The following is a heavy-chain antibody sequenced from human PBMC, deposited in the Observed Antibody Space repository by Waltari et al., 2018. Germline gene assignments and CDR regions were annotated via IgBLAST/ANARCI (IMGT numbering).Heavy chain of an antibody. V-gene: IGHV4-59*01. D-gene: IGHD2-21*02. CDR1: VCPIPSYF. Sequence: QVELPESGPGLLRPSETLSLTCVFSVCPIPSYFWPWVRQPPGKGLAGIGYIYYNGDTNYNPSLESRVTIAVDTSKNQFSLKLNSVTAADTAVYYCAREIYGGNSRPLDSWGQGKLVTVAS. CDR3: AREIYGGNSRPLDS. CDR2: IYYNGDT. J-gene: IGHJ4*02.